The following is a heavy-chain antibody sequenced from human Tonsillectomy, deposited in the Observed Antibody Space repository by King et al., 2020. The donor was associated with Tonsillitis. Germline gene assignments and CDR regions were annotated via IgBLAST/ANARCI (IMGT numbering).Heavy chain of an antibody. J-gene: IGHJ4*02. Sequence: VQLVESGGGLVKPGGSLRLSCAASGFTFSNAWMNWVRQAPGKGLEWVGRIKSKTDGGTTNYVAPVKGRFTISRDDSKNTLYLQMNSLKTEDTAVYYCTTDWYYYDFSGYLGVDYWGQGTLVTVSS. V-gene: IGHV3-15*01. CDR2: IKSKTDGGTT. CDR3: TTDWYYYDFSGYLGVDY. CDR1: GFTFSNAW. D-gene: IGHD3-22*01.